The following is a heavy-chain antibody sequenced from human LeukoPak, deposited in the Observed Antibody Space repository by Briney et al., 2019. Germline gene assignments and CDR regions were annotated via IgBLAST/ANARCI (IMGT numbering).Heavy chain of an antibody. CDR2: IIPIFGTA. CDR1: GGTFSSYA. CDR3: ASQPQRRLYYYGMDV. D-gene: IGHD6-25*01. J-gene: IGHJ6*04. V-gene: IGHV1-69*01. Sequence: SVKVSCKASGGTFSSYAISWVRQAPGQGLEWMGGIIPIFGTANYAQKFQGRVTITADESTITAYMELSSLRSEDTAVYYCASQPQRRLYYYGMDVWGKGTTVTVSS.